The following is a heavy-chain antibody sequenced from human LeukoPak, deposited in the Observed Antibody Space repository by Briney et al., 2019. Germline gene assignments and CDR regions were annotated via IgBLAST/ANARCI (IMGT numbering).Heavy chain of an antibody. D-gene: IGHD3-16*01. J-gene: IGHJ4*02. CDR3: VRDLFGRDRRPFDC. V-gene: IGHV3-48*04. CDR2: INDNSDTI. CDR1: GFTFSHYS. Sequence: GGSLRLSCAASGFTFSHYSMHWVRQAPGKGLECVSYINDNSDTIFYADSVKGRFAISRDNAKNSLYLQMNSLGAEDTAVYYCVRDLFGRDRRPFDCWGQGTLVTVSS.